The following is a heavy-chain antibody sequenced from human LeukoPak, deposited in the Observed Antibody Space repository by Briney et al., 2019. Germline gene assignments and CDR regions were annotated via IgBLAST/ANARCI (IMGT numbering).Heavy chain of an antibody. Sequence: ASVKVSCKASGYTFTSYGISWVRQAPGQGLEWMGWISAYNGNTNYAQELQGRVTMTTDTSTSTAYMELRSLRSDDTAVYYCARVGGSSWYRVLTNYNWLDPWGQGTLVTVSS. V-gene: IGHV1-18*01. CDR1: GYTFTSYG. CDR3: ARVGGSSWYRVLTNYNWLDP. CDR2: ISAYNGNT. D-gene: IGHD6-13*01. J-gene: IGHJ5*02.